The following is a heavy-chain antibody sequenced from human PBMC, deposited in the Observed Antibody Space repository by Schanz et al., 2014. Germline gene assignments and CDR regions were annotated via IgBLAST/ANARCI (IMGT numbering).Heavy chain of an antibody. D-gene: IGHD4-17*01. Sequence: QVQLVQSGAEVKKPGSSVKVSCTASGGTFSSYTISWMRQAPGQGLEWMGKIIPVLNIATYAQRFQGRVSITADTSTNTAYMELSSLRSEDTAVYYCARGYGDSPTDFWGQGTLVTVSS. J-gene: IGHJ4*02. CDR3: ARGYGDSPTDF. CDR2: IIPVLNIA. CDR1: GGTFSSYT. V-gene: IGHV1-69*02.